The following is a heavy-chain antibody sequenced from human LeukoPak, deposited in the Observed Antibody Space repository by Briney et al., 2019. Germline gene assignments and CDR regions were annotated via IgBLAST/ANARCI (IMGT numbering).Heavy chain of an antibody. J-gene: IGHJ4*02. CDR1: GYPFSTYD. Sequence: ASVKVSCKASGYPFSTYDLYWARQATGQGLEWMGWMNPNSGNTGYAQQFQGRVTMTRNTSISTAYMELSSLRSEDTAVYYCARGLGLVGYHYWGQGTLVTVSS. CDR3: ARGLGLVGYHY. V-gene: IGHV1-8*01. D-gene: IGHD2-15*01. CDR2: MNPNSGNT.